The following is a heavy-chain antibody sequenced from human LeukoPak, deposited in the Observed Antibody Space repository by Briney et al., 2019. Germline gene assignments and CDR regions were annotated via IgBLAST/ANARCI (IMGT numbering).Heavy chain of an antibody. J-gene: IGHJ4*02. D-gene: IGHD3-10*01. CDR3: ARVNYGSGSQVVYYFDY. V-gene: IGHV1-2*02. CDR1: GYTFTGYY. Sequence: ASVKVSCKASGYTFTGYYMHWVRQAPGQGLEWMGWINPNSGGTNYAQKLQGRVTMTTDTSTSTAYMELRSLRSDDTAVYYCARVNYGSGSQVVYYFDYWGQGTLVTVSS. CDR2: INPNSGGT.